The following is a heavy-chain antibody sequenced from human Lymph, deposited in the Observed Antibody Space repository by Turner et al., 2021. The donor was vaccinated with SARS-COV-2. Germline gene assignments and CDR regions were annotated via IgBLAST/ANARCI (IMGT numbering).Heavy chain of an antibody. CDR2: ISGSGGSN. V-gene: IGHV3-23*01. CDR3: AKNEMAMIVVVITLFDY. Sequence: EVQLLESGGGLVQPGGSLRLSWAVSGFTFSSYAMSWVRQAPGKGLEWVSTISGSGGSNYYADSVKGRFTISRDNSKNTLYLQMNSLRAEDTAVYYCAKNEMAMIVVVITLFDYWGQGTLVTVSS. J-gene: IGHJ4*02. CDR1: GFTFSSYA. D-gene: IGHD3-22*01.